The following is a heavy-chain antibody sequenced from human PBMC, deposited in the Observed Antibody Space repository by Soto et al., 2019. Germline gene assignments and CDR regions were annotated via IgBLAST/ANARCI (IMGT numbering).Heavy chain of an antibody. CDR3: AKDRVVVVPATMMNYGMDV. J-gene: IGHJ6*02. Sequence: GGSLRLSCAASGFTFSSYGIHWVRQAPGWGLEWVAVISYDGNDRHYAESVRGRFTISRDNSKNTPYLQMNSLRAEDTAVYYCAKDRVVVVPATMMNYGMDVWGQGTTVT. CDR2: ISYDGNDR. CDR1: GFTFSSYG. D-gene: IGHD2-15*01. V-gene: IGHV3-30*18.